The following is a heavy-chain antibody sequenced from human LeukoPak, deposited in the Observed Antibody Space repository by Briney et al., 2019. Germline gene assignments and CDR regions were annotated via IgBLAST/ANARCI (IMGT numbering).Heavy chain of an antibody. Sequence: ASVKVSCKASGYTFSLYGISWVRQATGQGLEWMGWMNPNSGDTGYAQKFQGRVTMTRNTSISTAYMELSSLRSEDTAVYYCARGYYDSSFKVWGQGTTVTVSS. CDR3: ARGYYDSSFKV. J-gene: IGHJ6*02. V-gene: IGHV1-8*02. D-gene: IGHD3-22*01. CDR1: GYTFSLYG. CDR2: MNPNSGDT.